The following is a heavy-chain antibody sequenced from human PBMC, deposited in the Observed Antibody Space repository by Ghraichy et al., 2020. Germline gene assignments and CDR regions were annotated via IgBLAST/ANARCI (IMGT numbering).Heavy chain of an antibody. V-gene: IGHV3-48*02. D-gene: IGHD4-17*01. CDR2: ISSSSTI. CDR1: GFTFSSYS. J-gene: IGHJ4*02. Sequence: GALRLSCAASGFTFSSYSMNWVRQAPGKGLEWVSYISSSSTIYYADSVKGRFTISRDNAKNSLYLQMNSLRDEDTAVYYCARDRYGDYLRDYWGQGTLVTVSS. CDR3: ARDRYGDYLRDY.